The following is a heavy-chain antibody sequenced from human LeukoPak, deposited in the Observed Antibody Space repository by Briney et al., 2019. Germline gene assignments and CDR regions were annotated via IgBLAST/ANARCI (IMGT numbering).Heavy chain of an antibody. V-gene: IGHV3-30*18. CDR3: AKDRIAAAWGPCDY. Sequence: SGESLRLSCAASGFTFSSYGMHWVRQAPGKGLEWVAVISYDGSNKYYADSVKGRFTISRDNSKNTLYLQMNSLRAEDTAVYYRAKDRIAAAWGPCDYWGQGTLVTVSS. D-gene: IGHD6-13*01. J-gene: IGHJ4*02. CDR2: ISYDGSNK. CDR1: GFTFSSYG.